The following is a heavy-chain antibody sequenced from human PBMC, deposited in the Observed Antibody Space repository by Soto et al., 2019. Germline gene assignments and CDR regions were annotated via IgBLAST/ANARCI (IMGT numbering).Heavy chain of an antibody. J-gene: IGHJ6*03. CDR2: IYPGDSDT. CDR3: ASLSGYGDYYYYMDV. D-gene: IGHD5-12*01. V-gene: IGHV5-51*01. Sequence: PGESLKISCKGSGYSFTSYWIGWVRQMPGKGLEWMGIIYPGDSDTRYSPSFQGQVTISADKSISTAYLQWSSLKASDTAMYYCASLSGYGDYYYYMDVWGKGTTVTVSS. CDR1: GYSFTSYW.